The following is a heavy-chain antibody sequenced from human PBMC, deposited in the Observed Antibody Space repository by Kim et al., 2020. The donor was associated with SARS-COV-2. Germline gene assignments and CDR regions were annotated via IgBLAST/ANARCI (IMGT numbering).Heavy chain of an antibody. J-gene: IGHJ4*02. V-gene: IGHV4-59*10. CDR3: ATYSGTYYYN. Sequence: RGNTNYNPSLKSRVTISVDTSKNQFSLNLTSVTAADTAVYYCATYSGTYYYNWGQGTLVTVSS. D-gene: IGHD3-22*01. CDR2: RGNT.